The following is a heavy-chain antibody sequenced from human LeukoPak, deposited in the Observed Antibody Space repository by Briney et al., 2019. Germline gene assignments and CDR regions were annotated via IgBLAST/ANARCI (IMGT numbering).Heavy chain of an antibody. V-gene: IGHV3-30*04. CDR1: GFTFSNYA. CDR3: AKAWRGGSYVDRHFDY. CDR2: ISYDAINK. Sequence: GTSLRLSCAASGFTFSNYAINWVRQAPGKGLESVAVISYDAINKYYADSVKGRFTISRDNSKNTVYLQMNSLTAEDTAVYFCAKAWRGGSYVDRHFDYWGQGTLVTVSS. D-gene: IGHD1-26*01. J-gene: IGHJ4*02.